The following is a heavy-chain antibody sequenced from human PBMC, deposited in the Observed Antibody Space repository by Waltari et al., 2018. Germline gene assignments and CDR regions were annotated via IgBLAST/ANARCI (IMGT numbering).Heavy chain of an antibody. CDR2: IDPSGGTT. J-gene: IGHJ4*02. Sequence: QVQLVQSGAELKKPGASVKISCKASGYTFTNYYLHWVRQAPGQGLEWMGVIDPSGGTTSYTQKFQGRVTMTRDTSTSTVYMELSSLRSEDTAVYFCAGSGGSSVFHFWGQGTLVTVSS. CDR3: AGSGGSSVFHF. CDR1: GYTFTNYY. V-gene: IGHV1-46*01. D-gene: IGHD2-15*01.